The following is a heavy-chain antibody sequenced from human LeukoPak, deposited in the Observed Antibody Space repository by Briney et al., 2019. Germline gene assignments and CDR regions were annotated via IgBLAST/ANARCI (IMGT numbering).Heavy chain of an antibody. CDR1: GFTFSSYW. Sequence: GGSLRLSCAASGFTFSSYWMSWVRQAPGKGLEWVSYIKQDGSEKYYVDSVKGRFTISRDNAKNSLYLQMNSLRAEDTAVYYCARDEGSGSYYARAHAVADYWGQGTLVTVSS. CDR2: IKQDGSEK. D-gene: IGHD3-10*01. CDR3: ARDEGSGSYYARAHAVADY. J-gene: IGHJ4*02. V-gene: IGHV3-7*01.